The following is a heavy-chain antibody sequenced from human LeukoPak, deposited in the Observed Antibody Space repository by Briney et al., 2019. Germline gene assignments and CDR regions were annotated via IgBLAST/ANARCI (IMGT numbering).Heavy chain of an antibody. CDR1: GYTFTGSF. Sequence: GASVKVSCKASGYTFTGSFMHWVRQAPGQGLEWMGRINPNSGGTNYAQKFRGRVTLTRDTSISTAYMELSRLGSDDSAIYYCARANNQYSTGWSFFDYWGQGTLVTVSS. CDR3: ARANNQYSTGWSFFDY. V-gene: IGHV1-2*06. J-gene: IGHJ4*02. D-gene: IGHD6-19*01. CDR2: INPNSGGT.